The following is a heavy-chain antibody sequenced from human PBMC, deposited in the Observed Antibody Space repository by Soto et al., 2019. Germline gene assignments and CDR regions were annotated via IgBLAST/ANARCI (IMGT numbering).Heavy chain of an antibody. CDR1: GGSISSGGYY. V-gene: IGHV4-31*03. D-gene: IGHD4-17*01. Sequence: SETLSLTCTVSGGSISSGGYYWSWIRQHPGKGLEWIGYIYYSGSTYYNPSLKSRVTISVDTSKNQFSLKLSSVTAADTAVYYCARGFDYGDSVHDAFDIWGQGTMVTVSS. J-gene: IGHJ3*02. CDR3: ARGFDYGDSVHDAFDI. CDR2: IYYSGST.